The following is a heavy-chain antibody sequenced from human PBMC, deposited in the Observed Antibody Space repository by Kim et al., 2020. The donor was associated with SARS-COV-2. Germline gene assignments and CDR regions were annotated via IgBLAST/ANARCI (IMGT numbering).Heavy chain of an antibody. Sequence: LKSRVTISVATSKNQFSLKLSSVTAADTAVYYCARYGSGSYYKGPYGMDVWGQGTTVTVSS. V-gene: IGHV4-34*01. D-gene: IGHD3-10*01. CDR3: ARYGSGSYYKGPYGMDV. J-gene: IGHJ6*02.